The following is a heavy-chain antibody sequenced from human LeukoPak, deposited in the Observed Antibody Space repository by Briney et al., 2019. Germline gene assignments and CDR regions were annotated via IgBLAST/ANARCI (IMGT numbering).Heavy chain of an antibody. D-gene: IGHD4-17*01. CDR2: ISTSSSYI. CDR3: ARNRGDPSYFDY. CDR1: GFTFNGYS. Sequence: GGSLRLSCTASGFTFNGYSMNWVRQAPGKGLEWVSSISTSSSYIYYADSVKGRFTISRNNPKNSLYLQMNSLRAEDTAVYYCARNRGDPSYFDYWGQGTPGHRLL. V-gene: IGHV3-21*01. J-gene: IGHJ4*02.